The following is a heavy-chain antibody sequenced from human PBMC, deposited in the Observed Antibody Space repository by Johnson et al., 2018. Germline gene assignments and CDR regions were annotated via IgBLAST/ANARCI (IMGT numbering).Heavy chain of an antibody. V-gene: IGHV4-59*01. CDR3: ARLGSSNNYYYYIDV. J-gene: IGHJ6*03. Sequence: QVQLQESGPGLVKXSETLSVXCTISGGSISNYYWSWIRQPQGKGLEWIGYIYYSGRTNYDPSLKSRVTMSVDTSSNQVSLELTSVTAADTAVYYGARLGSSNNYYYYIDVWGKGTTVTVSS. CDR2: IYYSGRT. D-gene: IGHD3-10*02. CDR1: GGSISNYY.